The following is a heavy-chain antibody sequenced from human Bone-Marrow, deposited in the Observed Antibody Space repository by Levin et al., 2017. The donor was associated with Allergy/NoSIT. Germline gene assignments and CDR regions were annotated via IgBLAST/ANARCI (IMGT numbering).Heavy chain of an antibody. V-gene: IGHV3-30*18. CDR2: ISYDGSNK. J-gene: IGHJ3*01. CDR1: GFTFSSYG. D-gene: IGHD6-13*01. Sequence: PGGSLRLSCAASGFTFSSYGMHWVRQAPGKGLEWVAIISYDGSNKYYADSVKGRFTISRDNSKNTLYLQMNSLRAEDTAVYYCAKDLGYSSSCCAFDLWGQGTMVTVSS. CDR3: AKDLGYSSSCCAFDL.